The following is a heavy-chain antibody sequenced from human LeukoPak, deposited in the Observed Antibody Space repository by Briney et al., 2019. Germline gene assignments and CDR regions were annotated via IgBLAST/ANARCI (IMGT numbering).Heavy chain of an antibody. CDR1: GGSITNYY. D-gene: IGHD3-22*01. CDR3: TRDAEISGYTWYNWFDP. Sequence: SETLSLTCTVSGGSITNYYWGSIRQPPGGGLEWLGYIYYTGATKYNPSLESRVTISVDTSKSQFSLQLSSVTAADTAVYYCTRDAEISGYTWYNWFDPWGQGILVTVSS. V-gene: IGHV4-59*01. CDR2: IYYTGAT. J-gene: IGHJ5*02.